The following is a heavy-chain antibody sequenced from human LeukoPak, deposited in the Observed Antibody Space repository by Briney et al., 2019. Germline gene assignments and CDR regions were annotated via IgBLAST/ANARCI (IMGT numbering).Heavy chain of an antibody. V-gene: IGHV3-7*01. CDR1: GFTFTTYW. J-gene: IGHJ3*02. D-gene: IGHD3-10*01. CDR3: ARTEYYYGSAHDAFDI. Sequence: GGSLRLSCAASGFTFTTYWMGWVRQAPGKGLEWVANIKQDGSEKYYVDSVKGRFTISRDNAKNSLSLQMNSLRAEDTAVYYCARTEYYYGSAHDAFDIWGQGTMVTVSS. CDR2: IKQDGSEK.